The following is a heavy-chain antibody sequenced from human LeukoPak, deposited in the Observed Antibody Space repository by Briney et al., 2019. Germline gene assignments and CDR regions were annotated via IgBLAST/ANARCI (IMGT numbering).Heavy chain of an antibody. CDR2: IYYSGST. D-gene: IGHD4-17*01. Sequence: SETLSLTCTVSGGSISSYYWSWIRQPPGKGLEWIGYIYYSGSTNYNPSLKSRVTISVDTSKNQFSLKLSSVTAADTAVHYCARATTVTTNAGFDYWGQGTLVTVSS. CDR3: ARATTVTTNAGFDY. V-gene: IGHV4-59*01. CDR1: GGSISSYY. J-gene: IGHJ4*02.